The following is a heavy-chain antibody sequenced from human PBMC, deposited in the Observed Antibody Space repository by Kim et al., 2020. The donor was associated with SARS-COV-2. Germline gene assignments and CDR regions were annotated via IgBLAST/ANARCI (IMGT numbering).Heavy chain of an antibody. CDR2: IWYDGSNK. J-gene: IGHJ4*02. CDR1: GFTFSSYG. D-gene: IGHD6-13*01. CDR3: ARVGLGPTQQLVDFDY. V-gene: IGHV3-33*01. Sequence: GGSLRLSCAASGFTFSSYGMHWVRQAPGKGLEWVAVIWYDGSNKYYADSVKGRFTISRDNSKNTLYLQMNSLRAEDTAVYYCARVGLGPTQQLVDFDYWGQGTLVTVSS.